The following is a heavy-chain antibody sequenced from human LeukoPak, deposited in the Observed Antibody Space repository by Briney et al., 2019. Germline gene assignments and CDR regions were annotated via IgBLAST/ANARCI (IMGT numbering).Heavy chain of an antibody. CDR1: GYRFTSYW. D-gene: IGHD5-18*01. J-gene: IGHJ3*02. Sequence: GASLKTSCKGSGYRFTSYWIAWVRQMPGKGLEWMGITYPGDSDTRYSPSFQGQVTITADKSISPAYLQWSSLKASDTAMYYCARPNTAMAMDAFDIWGQGTMVTVSS. CDR3: ARPNTAMAMDAFDI. CDR2: TYPGDSDT. V-gene: IGHV5-51*01.